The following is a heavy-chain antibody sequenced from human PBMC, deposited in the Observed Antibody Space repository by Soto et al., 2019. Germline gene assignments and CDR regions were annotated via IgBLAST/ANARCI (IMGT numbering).Heavy chain of an antibody. D-gene: IGHD2-2*01. J-gene: IGHJ4*02. CDR1: GYTFTTYG. Sequence: QVQLVQSGAEVKKPGAPVKVSCKASGYTFTTYGISWVRQAPGQGLEWMGWISGYTGSTNYAQNLQGRIAVTTDTSASTGYMELRSLRSDDTALYFCARGGAIFPTSWPIDYWGQGNLVTVSS. CDR2: ISGYTGST. V-gene: IGHV1-18*04. CDR3: ARGGAIFPTSWPIDY.